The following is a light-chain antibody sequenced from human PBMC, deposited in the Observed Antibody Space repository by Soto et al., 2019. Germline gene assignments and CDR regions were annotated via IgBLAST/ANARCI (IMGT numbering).Light chain of an antibody. CDR2: GAS. Sequence: EIVMTQSPATLSVSPGERATLSCRASQSVSSNLARYQQKPGQAPRLLIYGASTRATGIPARFSGSGSGTEFTLTISSLQSKDFAVYYCQPYNNWRFFFGRGTKVDIK. V-gene: IGKV3-15*01. CDR3: QPYNNWRFF. CDR1: QSVSSN. J-gene: IGKJ3*01.